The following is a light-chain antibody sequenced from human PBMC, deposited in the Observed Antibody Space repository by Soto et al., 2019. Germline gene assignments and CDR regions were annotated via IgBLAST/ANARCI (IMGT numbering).Light chain of an antibody. Sequence: QSVLTQPPSASGSPGQSVTISCTGTSSDVGGYNFVSWYQQHPGKAPKLMIYEVNKWPSGVPDRFSGSKSGNTASLTVSGLQAEDEADYYCSSYAGSNKDVFGTGTKLTVL. J-gene: IGLJ1*01. V-gene: IGLV2-8*01. CDR3: SSYAGSNKDV. CDR1: SSDVGGYNF. CDR2: EVN.